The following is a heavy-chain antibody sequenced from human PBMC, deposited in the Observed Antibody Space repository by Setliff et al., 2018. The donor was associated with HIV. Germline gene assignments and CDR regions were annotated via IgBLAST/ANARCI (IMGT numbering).Heavy chain of an antibody. V-gene: IGHV3-20*04. Sequence: GGSLRLSCAASGFTFHDYGMSWVRQAPGEGLEWVSGINWNGGSIGYADSVKGRFAISRDNGKNSLYLQMNSLRVEDTALYYCARGFCSGGSCYYFPPLDCWGQGTLVTVSS. CDR1: GFTFHDYG. J-gene: IGHJ4*02. CDR2: INWNGGSI. CDR3: ARGFCSGGSCYYFPPLDC. D-gene: IGHD2-15*01.